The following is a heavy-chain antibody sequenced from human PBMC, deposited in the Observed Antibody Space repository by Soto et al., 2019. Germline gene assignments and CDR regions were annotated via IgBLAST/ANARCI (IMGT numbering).Heavy chain of an antibody. J-gene: IGHJ4*02. CDR1: GYTLTELS. D-gene: IGHD2-15*01. CDR2: FDPEDGET. V-gene: IGHV1-24*01. Sequence: ASVKVSCKVSGYTLTELSMHWVRQAPGKGLEWMGGFDPEDGETIYAQKFQGRVTMTEDTSTDTAYMELSSLRSEDTAVYYCATDRYCSGGSCYSVLNYWGQGTLVTVS. CDR3: ATDRYCSGGSCYSVLNY.